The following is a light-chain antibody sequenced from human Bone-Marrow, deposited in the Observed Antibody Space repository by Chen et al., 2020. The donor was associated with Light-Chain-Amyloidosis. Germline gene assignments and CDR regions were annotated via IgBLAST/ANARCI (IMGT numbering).Light chain of an antibody. Sequence: SYVPTQPPSVSLSPAQTARITCSGDDLPTKYAYWYQQKQGQAPVLVIHRDTERPSGISERFSGSSSGTTATLTISGVQAEDEADYHCQSADSSGTYEVIFGGGTKLTVL. CDR1: DLPTKY. J-gene: IGLJ2*01. V-gene: IGLV3-25*03. CDR3: QSADSSGTYEVI. CDR2: RDT.